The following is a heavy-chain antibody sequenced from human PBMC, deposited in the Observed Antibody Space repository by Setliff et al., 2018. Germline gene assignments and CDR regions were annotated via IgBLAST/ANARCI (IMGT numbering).Heavy chain of an antibody. CDR2: INAGNGNT. Sequence: ASVKVSCKASGYTFTSYGISWVRQAPGQGLEWMGWINAGNGNTKYSQKFQGRVTITRDTSANTAYMELSRLTYEDTAVYYCARDDDDFYSGYPYMDVWGKGTTVTVSS. V-gene: IGHV1-18*01. D-gene: IGHD3-3*01. CDR1: GYTFTSYG. CDR3: ARDDDDFYSGYPYMDV. J-gene: IGHJ6*03.